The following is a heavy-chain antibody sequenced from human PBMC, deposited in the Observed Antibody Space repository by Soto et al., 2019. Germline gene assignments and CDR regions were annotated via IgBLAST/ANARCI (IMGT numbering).Heavy chain of an antibody. CDR2: IKSRSGGGAR. J-gene: IGHJ4*02. Sequence: EVKVVESGGDFVKPGGSLRLSCATSGFMFSSAWMSWVRQAPGKGLEWVGRIKSRSGGGARDYAAPVKGRFNISRDDSKHMVYLQMDSLKVEDSAVYYCVEGWNDFWGQGTLVTVSS. CDR1: GFMFSSAW. D-gene: IGHD1-1*01. V-gene: IGHV3-15*01. CDR3: VEGWNDF.